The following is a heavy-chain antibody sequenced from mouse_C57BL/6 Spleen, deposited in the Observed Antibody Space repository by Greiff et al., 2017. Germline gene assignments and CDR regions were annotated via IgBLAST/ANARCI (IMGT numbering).Heavy chain of an antibody. CDR3: ARDYGSSYWFAY. Sequence: EVKLVESGGGLVKPGGSLKLSCAASGFTFSDYGMHWVRQAPEKGLEWVAYISSGSSTIYYADTVKGLFTISRDNAKNTLFLQMTSLRSEDTAMYYCARDYGSSYWFAYWGQGTLVTVSA. J-gene: IGHJ3*01. CDR1: GFTFSDYG. V-gene: IGHV5-17*01. CDR2: ISSGSSTI. D-gene: IGHD1-1*01.